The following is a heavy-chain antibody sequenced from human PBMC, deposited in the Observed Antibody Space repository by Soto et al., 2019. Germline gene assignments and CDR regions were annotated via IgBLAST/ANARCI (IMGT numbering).Heavy chain of an antibody. J-gene: IGHJ6*03. CDR3: AKGSRGAYYYCMDV. V-gene: IGHV3-23*01. CDR1: GFTFSSSA. CDR2: ISNSGGTT. Sequence: EVQMLESGGGLVQPGGSLRLSCAASGFTFSSSAMNWFRQAPGKGLEWVPSISNSGGTTSYAASVKGRFTISRDNSKNTLYLQMNSLRAEDTAVYYCAKGSRGAYYYCMDVWGKGTTVTVSS.